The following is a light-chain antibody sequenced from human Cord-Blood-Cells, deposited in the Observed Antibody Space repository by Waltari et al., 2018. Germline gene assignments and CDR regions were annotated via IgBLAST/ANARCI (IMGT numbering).Light chain of an antibody. CDR2: DAS. CDR1: QSVSSY. V-gene: IGKV3-11*01. Sequence: EIVLTQPPATLPLSPGERATLSCRASQSVSSYLAWYQQKPGQAPRPLIYDASNRATGIPARFSGSGSGTDFTLTISSLEPEDFAVYYCQQRSNWPLTFGGGTKVEIK. J-gene: IGKJ4*01. CDR3: QQRSNWPLT.